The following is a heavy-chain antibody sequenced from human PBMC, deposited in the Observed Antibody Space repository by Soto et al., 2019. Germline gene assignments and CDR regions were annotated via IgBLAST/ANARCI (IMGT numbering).Heavy chain of an antibody. D-gene: IGHD2-15*01. J-gene: IGHJ6*02. V-gene: IGHV1-69*01. Sequence: QVQLVQSGAEVKKPGSSVKVSCKASGGTFSSYAISWVRQAPGQGLEWMGGIIPIFGTANYAQKFQGRVTITADEPTSTAYRELSSLRSEDTAVYYCARDGGCSGGSCYSTYYYGMDVWGQGTTVTVSS. CDR3: ARDGGCSGGSCYSTYYYGMDV. CDR2: IIPIFGTA. CDR1: GGTFSSYA.